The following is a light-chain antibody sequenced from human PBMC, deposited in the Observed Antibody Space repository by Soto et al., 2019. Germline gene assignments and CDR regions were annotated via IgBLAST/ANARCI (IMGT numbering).Light chain of an antibody. CDR3: PVWDRNNNHVL. CDR1: DIGSKS. CDR2: DDR. V-gene: IGLV3-21*02. Sequence: SYELTQPPSVSVAPGQTAMITCGGNDIGSKSVHWYQQRPGQAPVLVVYDDRDRPSGIPERFSGSNSGSTATLTISRVEAGDEADYYCPVWDRNNNHVLFGGGTQLTVL. J-gene: IGLJ3*02.